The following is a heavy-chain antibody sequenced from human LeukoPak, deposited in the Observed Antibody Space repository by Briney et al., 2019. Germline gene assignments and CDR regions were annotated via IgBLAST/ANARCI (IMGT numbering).Heavy chain of an antibody. CDR3: TRGYCSTTSCAFDS. D-gene: IGHD2-2*01. J-gene: IGHJ4*02. V-gene: IGHV3-48*01. Sequence: GGSLRLSCAASGFTFSSSSMNWVRQAPGKGLEWVSYIRLSSSSIYYADSVKGRFTISRDTATTSLFLQRNSLRAEDTAVYYGTRGYCSTTSCAFDSWGQGTLVTVSS. CDR1: GFTFSSSS. CDR2: IRLSSSSI.